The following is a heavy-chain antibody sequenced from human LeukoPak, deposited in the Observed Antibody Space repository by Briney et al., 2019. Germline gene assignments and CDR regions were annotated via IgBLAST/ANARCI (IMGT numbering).Heavy chain of an antibody. D-gene: IGHD5-24*01. V-gene: IGHV4-59*06. CDR2: VYYSGST. CDR3: ARDGATGVFEY. J-gene: IGHJ4*02. CDR1: GGSISSYY. Sequence: SETLSLTCTVSGGSISSYYWSWIRQHPGKGLEWIGHVYYSGSTSYNPSLKSRVAMSIDPSKNQFSLNLTSVTAADTAVYFCARDGATGVFEYWGQGILVAVSS.